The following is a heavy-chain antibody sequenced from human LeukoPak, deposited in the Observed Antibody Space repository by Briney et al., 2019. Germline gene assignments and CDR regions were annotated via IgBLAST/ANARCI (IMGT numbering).Heavy chain of an antibody. CDR2: ISPNSAGT. CDR1: GYTFTDYY. V-gene: IGHV1-2*02. Sequence: ASVKVSCKASGYTFTDYYMHWVRQAPGQGLEWMGWISPNSAGTNYAQKFEGRVTMTRDTSISTAYMELSRLGSDDTAVYYCAREDSGWYVDYWGQGTLVTVSS. D-gene: IGHD6-19*01. CDR3: AREDSGWYVDY. J-gene: IGHJ4*02.